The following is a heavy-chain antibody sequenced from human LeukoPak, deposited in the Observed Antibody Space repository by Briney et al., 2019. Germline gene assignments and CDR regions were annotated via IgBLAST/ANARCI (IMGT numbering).Heavy chain of an antibody. CDR1: GGSFSGYY. Sequence: PSETLSLTCAVYGGSFSGYYWSWIRQSPDKGLEWIGEINHSRSTNYNPSLKSRVTISVDTSKNQFSLKLSSVTAADTAVYYCASIKTYYYGSGSYYKSRSFDYWGQGTLVTVSS. J-gene: IGHJ4*02. V-gene: IGHV4-34*01. CDR2: INHSRST. D-gene: IGHD3-10*01. CDR3: ASIKTYYYGSGSYYKSRSFDY.